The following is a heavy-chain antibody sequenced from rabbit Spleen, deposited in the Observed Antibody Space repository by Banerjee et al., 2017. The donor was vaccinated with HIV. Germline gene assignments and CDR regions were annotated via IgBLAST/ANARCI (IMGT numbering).Heavy chain of an antibody. CDR1: GFDFSSSYW. CDR3: AREVLYAAYAGFGDATIYYFDL. J-gene: IGHJ4*01. Sequence: QSLEESGGGLVKPGGTLTLTCKASGFDFSSSYWICWVRQAPGKGLEWIACINGVTTYYASWAKGRFTISKTSSTTVTLQMTSLTAADTATYFCAREVLYAAYAGFGDATIYYFDLWGPGTLVTVS. CDR2: INGVTT. V-gene: IGHV1S40*01. D-gene: IGHD6-1*01.